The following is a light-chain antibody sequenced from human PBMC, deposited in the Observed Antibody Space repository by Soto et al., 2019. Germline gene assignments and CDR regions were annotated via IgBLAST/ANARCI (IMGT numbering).Light chain of an antibody. CDR3: QQYHFWWT. V-gene: IGKV3D-15*01. CDR1: QSVSSY. J-gene: IGKJ1*01. Sequence: LAPRERATLSCRASQSVSSYLAWYQQKPGQAPRLLIYDASNRATGIPARFSGSGSGTAFTLTISGLQSEDFAVYYCQQYHFWWTFGLGTKVDI. CDR2: DAS.